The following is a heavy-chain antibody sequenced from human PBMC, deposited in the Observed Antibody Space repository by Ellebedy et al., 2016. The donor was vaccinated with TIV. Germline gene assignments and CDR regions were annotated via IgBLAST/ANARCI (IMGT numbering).Heavy chain of an antibody. V-gene: IGHV4-38-2*02. CDR2: IYQTEST. Sequence: SETLSLTXSVSGFSISSGYYWAWIRQSPGRGPEWITTIYQTESTYYNPSLKSRLSVSVDMSKNQFSLHLRSVTAADLAVYYCARGTDWFDPWGTGIMVTVSS. CDR1: GFSISSGYY. CDR3: ARGTDWFDP. J-gene: IGHJ5*02.